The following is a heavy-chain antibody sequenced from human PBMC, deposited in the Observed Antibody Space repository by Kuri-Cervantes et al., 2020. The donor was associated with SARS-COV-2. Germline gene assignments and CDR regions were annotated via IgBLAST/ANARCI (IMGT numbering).Heavy chain of an antibody. V-gene: IGHV4-4*07. CDR2: IYTSGST. CDR1: GGSISSYY. J-gene: IGHJ5*02. Sequence: SETLSLTCTVSGGSISSYYWSWIRQPAGKGLEWIGRIYTSGSTNYNPSLKSRVTMSVDTSKNQFSLKLSSVTAADTAAYYCARTLRTLSYGLSEWFDPWGQGTLVTVSS. CDR3: ARTLRTLSYGLSEWFDP. D-gene: IGHD1-26*01.